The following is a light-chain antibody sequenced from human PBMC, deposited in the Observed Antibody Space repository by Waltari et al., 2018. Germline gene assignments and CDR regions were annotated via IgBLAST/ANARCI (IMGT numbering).Light chain of an antibody. J-gene: IGKJ1*01. CDR2: AAS. V-gene: IGKV1-39*01. CDR3: QQSYSTLWT. Sequence: DIPMTQSPSSLPASVGDRVPITCRASQSISSYLNWYQQKPGKAPKLLIYAASSLQSGVPSRFSGSGSGTDFTLTISSLQPEDFATYYCQQSYSTLWTFGQGTKVEIK. CDR1: QSISSY.